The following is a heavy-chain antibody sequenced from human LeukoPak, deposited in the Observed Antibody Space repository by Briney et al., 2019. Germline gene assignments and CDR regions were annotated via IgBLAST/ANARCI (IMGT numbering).Heavy chain of an antibody. D-gene: IGHD6-6*01. CDR1: GGSISSYY. V-gene: IGHV4-4*07. J-gene: IGHJ6*02. Sequence: SETLSLTCTVSGGSISSYYWSWIRQPAGKGLEWIGRIYTSGSTNYNPSLKSRVTISVDTSKNHFSLKLSSVTAADTAVYYCAATPSSIAARYGPYYYYGMDVWGQGTTVTVYS. CDR2: IYTSGST. CDR3: AATPSSIAARYGPYYYYGMDV.